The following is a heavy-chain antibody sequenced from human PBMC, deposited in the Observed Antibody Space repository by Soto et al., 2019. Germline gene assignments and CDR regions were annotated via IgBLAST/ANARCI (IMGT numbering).Heavy chain of an antibody. CDR1: GFTFSSYG. CDR2: ISYDGSNK. CDR3: AKAPGGIAAPWFGP. D-gene: IGHD6-13*01. V-gene: IGHV3-30*18. Sequence: GGSLRLSCAASGFTFSSYGMHWVRQAPGKGLEWVAVISYDGSNKYYADSVKGRFTISRDNSKNTLYLQMNSLRAEDTAVYYCAKAPGGIAAPWFGPWGQGTLVTVSS. J-gene: IGHJ5*02.